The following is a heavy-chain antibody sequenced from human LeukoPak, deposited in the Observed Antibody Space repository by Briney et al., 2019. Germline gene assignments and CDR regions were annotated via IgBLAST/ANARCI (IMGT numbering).Heavy chain of an antibody. CDR1: GYTFTSYY. D-gene: IGHD3-10*01. CDR3: AREGTGVWFGEFRPIDY. Sequence: GASVKVSCKASGYTFTSYYMHWVRQAPGQGLEWMGIINPSGGSTSYAQKFQGRVTMTRDTSISTAYMELSRLRSDDTAVYYCAREGTGVWFGEFRPIDYWGQGTLVTVSS. J-gene: IGHJ4*02. V-gene: IGHV1-46*01. CDR2: INPSGGST.